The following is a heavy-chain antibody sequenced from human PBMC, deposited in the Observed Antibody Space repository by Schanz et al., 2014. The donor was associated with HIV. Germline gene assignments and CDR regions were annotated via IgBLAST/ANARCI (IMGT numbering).Heavy chain of an antibody. Sequence: QVKLVQSGAEVKRPGSTVKVSCTASGGTLISTYGFSWARQAPGQGLEWMGGIIPIFGTANYAQKFQDRVTITADEPTSTAYMVLRGLRSEDTAVYYCARKMSISNQWLRALYSNYGMDVWGQGTTVTVSS. D-gene: IGHD5-12*01. CDR1: GGTLISTYG. V-gene: IGHV1-69*01. J-gene: IGHJ6*02. CDR2: IIPIFGTA. CDR3: ARKMSISNQWLRALYSNYGMDV.